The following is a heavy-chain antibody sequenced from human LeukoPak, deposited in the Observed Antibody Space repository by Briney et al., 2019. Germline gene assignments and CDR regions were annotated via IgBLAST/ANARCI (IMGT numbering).Heavy chain of an antibody. CDR3: ARSIQLWLVAFDY. D-gene: IGHD5-18*01. J-gene: IGHJ4*02. Sequence: ASVKVSCKASGGTFSSYAISWVRQAPGQGLEWMGWINPNSGGTNYAQKFQGRVTMTRDTSISTAYMELSRLRSDDTAVYYCARSIQLWLVAFDYWGQGTLVTVSS. CDR1: GGTFSSYA. V-gene: IGHV1-2*02. CDR2: INPNSGGT.